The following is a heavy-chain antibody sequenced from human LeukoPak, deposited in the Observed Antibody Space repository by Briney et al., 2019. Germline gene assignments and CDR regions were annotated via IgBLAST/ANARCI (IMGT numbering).Heavy chain of an antibody. Sequence: GRSLRLSCAASGFIFDDYAMSWVRQAPGKGLEWVSAMSSSDDGRYYAASVRGRFTISRDTSRSTLYLQMNSLRAEDAAVYYCAKAPVTSCRGAFCYPFDYWGQGTLVTVSS. CDR2: MSSSDDGR. J-gene: IGHJ4*02. V-gene: IGHV3-23*01. D-gene: IGHD2-15*01. CDR1: GFIFDDYA. CDR3: AKAPVTSCRGAFCYPFDY.